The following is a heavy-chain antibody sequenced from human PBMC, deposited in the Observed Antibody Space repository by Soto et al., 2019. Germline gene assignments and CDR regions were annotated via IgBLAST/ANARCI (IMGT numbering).Heavy chain of an antibody. V-gene: IGHV3-15*01. CDR1: GLTFSGAW. CDR3: TTDDSRWSF. CDR2: IKSKVDGGTT. J-gene: IGHJ4*02. D-gene: IGHD2-15*01. Sequence: VQLVESGGGLVKPGGSLRLSCEASGLTFSGAWMSWVRQAPGKGLEWVGRIKSKVDGGTTDYAAPVRGRFTISRDDSKNTQYLQMNNLKTEDTGLYFCTTDDSRWSFWGQGTLVTVSS.